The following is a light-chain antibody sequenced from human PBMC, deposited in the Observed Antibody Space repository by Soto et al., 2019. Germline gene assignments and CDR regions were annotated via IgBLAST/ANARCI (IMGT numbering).Light chain of an antibody. CDR1: SSNIGAGYD. V-gene: IGLV1-40*01. CDR2: ANT. J-gene: IGLJ1*01. CDR3: QSYDNSLSGHSV. Sequence: QSVLTQPPSVSGAPGQRVTISCTGSSSNIGAGYDVHWYQQLPGAAPKLLIYANTNRPSVVPDRFSGSKSGTSASLAITGLQAEDEADYYCQSYDNSLSGHSVFGTGTKLTVL.